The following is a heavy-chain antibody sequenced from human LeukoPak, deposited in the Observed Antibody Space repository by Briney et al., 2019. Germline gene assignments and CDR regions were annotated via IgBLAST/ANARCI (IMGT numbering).Heavy chain of an antibody. CDR2: ITSSGSYM. V-gene: IGHV3-21*01. CDR1: GFTFSSYS. Sequence: EGSLRLSCAASGFTFSSYSMVWVRRAPGKGLEWVSSITSSGSYMYCADSLKGRFTISRDNAKNSLFLQMNSLRADDTAVYYCAMILAGSHAFDIWGQGTMVTVSS. CDR3: AMILAGSHAFDI. J-gene: IGHJ3*02. D-gene: IGHD3-9*01.